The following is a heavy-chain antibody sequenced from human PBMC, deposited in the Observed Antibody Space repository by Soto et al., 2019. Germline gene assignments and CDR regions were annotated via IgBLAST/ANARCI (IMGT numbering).Heavy chain of an antibody. V-gene: IGHV1-46*01. CDR1: GYTFTSYY. CDR2: INPSGGST. Sequence: QVQLVQSGAEVKKPGASVKVSCKASGYTFTSYYMHWVRQAPGQGLEWMGIINPSGGSTSYAQKFQGRVTMTRDTSTSTVYMELSSLRPEDTAVYYCARGGVTIRYYYYGMDVWGQGTTVTVSS. CDR3: ARGGVTIRYYYYGMDV. J-gene: IGHJ6*02. D-gene: IGHD4-4*01.